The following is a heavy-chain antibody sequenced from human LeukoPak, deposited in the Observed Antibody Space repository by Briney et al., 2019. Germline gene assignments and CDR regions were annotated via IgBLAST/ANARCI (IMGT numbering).Heavy chain of an antibody. J-gene: IGHJ4*02. CDR2: INPNSGGT. CDR3: AGDGYNSRRFFDY. D-gene: IGHD5-24*01. CDR1: GYTFTGYY. V-gene: IGHV1-2*02. Sequence: ASVKVSCKASGYTFTGYYMHWVRQAPGQGLEGMGWINPNSGGTNYAQKFQGRVTFTSDTSINTAYMELSRLISDDTAVYYCAGDGYNSRRFFDYWGQGTLVTVSS.